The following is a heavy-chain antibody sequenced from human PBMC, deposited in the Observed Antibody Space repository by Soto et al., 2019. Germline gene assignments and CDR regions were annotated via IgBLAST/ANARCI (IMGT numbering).Heavy chain of an antibody. CDR1: GFTFSSYA. J-gene: IGHJ4*02. Sequence: EVQLLESGGGLVQPGGSLRLSCAASGFTFSSYAMSWVRQAPGKGLEWVSAISGSGGSTYYADSVKGRFTISRDNSKNQLYLQMNRLRAEDTAVSYCEKAGLTGIQLWATPYYFDYWGQGALVTVSS. CDR2: ISGSGGST. CDR3: EKAGLTGIQLWATPYYFDY. V-gene: IGHV3-23*01. D-gene: IGHD5-18*01.